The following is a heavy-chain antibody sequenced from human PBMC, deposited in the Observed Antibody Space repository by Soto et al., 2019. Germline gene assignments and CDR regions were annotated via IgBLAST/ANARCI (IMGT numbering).Heavy chain of an antibody. D-gene: IGHD2-15*01. J-gene: IGHJ4*02. Sequence: EVQLLESGGGLVQPGGSLRLSCAASGFTFSSYAMSWVRQAPGKGLEWVSAISGSGGSTYYADSVKGRFTISRDNSKNTLYRQMNSLRAEDTAVYYCAKVLSIGYCSGGSCSSEYWGQGTLVTVSS. CDR3: AKVLSIGYCSGGSCSSEY. CDR2: ISGSGGST. V-gene: IGHV3-23*01. CDR1: GFTFSSYA.